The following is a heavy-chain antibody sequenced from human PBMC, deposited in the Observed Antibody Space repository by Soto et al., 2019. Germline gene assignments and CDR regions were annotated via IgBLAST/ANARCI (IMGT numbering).Heavy chain of an antibody. V-gene: IGHV3-23*01. D-gene: IGHD6-6*01. Sequence: GGSLRLSCAASGFTFSSYAMSWVRQAPGKGLEWVSTISGSGGRTYYADSVKGRFTISRDNSKNSLYLQTNSMRAEDTAVYYCARGPSSFSSDFDYWGQGTLVTVSS. CDR3: ARGPSSFSSDFDY. CDR1: GFTFSSYA. J-gene: IGHJ4*02. CDR2: ISGSGGRT.